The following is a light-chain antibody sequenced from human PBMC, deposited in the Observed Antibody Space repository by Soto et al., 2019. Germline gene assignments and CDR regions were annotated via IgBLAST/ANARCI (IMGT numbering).Light chain of an antibody. J-gene: IGKJ4*01. CDR3: QQRSNWPT. Sequence: EIVLTHAPGTLSLSPVEGVTLSCRASHSVSSELAWDQQKPGQAPILLIHAASNRATGLPARFSGSGSGTDLPLTISRLEDEDFAVYYCQQRSNWPTFGGGTKVDI. CDR2: AAS. CDR1: HSVSSE. V-gene: IGKV3-11*01.